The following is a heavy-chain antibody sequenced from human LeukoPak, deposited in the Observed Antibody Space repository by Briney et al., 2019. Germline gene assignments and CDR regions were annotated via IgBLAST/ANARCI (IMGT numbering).Heavy chain of an antibody. V-gene: IGHV3-74*01. Sequence: GGSLRLSCAASGFTFSSCSMNWVRQAPGKGLVWVAHINTDGRTTTYADSVKGRFTVARDNAKNTLYLEMNRLRAEDTAVYYWARDSFGDSWGQGTLVTVSS. J-gene: IGHJ4*02. CDR2: INTDGRTT. D-gene: IGHD3-10*01. CDR1: GFTFSSCS. CDR3: ARDSFGDS.